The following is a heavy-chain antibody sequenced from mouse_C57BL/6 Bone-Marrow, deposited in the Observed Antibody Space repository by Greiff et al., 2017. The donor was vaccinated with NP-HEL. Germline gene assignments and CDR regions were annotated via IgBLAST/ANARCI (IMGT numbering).Heavy chain of an antibody. D-gene: IGHD4-1*01. V-gene: IGHV1-69*01. CDR2: IGPSDSYT. J-gene: IGHJ3*01. CDR3: ARLGNGDGEFAY. CDR1: GYTFTSYW. Sequence: QVQLQQPGAELVMPGASVKLSCKASGYTFTSYWMPWVKQRPGQGLEWIGEIGPSDSYTNYKQKFKGQSTLTVDKSASKTYVQHSSLTSEDSAVYYCARLGNGDGEFAYWGQGTLVTVSA.